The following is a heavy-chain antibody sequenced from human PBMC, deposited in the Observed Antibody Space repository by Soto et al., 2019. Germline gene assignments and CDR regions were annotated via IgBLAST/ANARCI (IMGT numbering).Heavy chain of an antibody. Sequence: SETLSLTCTVSGGSISSYYWSWIRQPPGKGLEWIGYIYYSGSTNYNPSLKSRVTISVDTSKNQFSLKLSSVTAADTAVYYCAREVAAAGRSLYYYGMDVWGQGTTVTVSS. J-gene: IGHJ6*02. CDR1: GGSISSYY. CDR2: IYYSGST. D-gene: IGHD6-13*01. CDR3: AREVAAAGRSLYYYGMDV. V-gene: IGHV4-59*12.